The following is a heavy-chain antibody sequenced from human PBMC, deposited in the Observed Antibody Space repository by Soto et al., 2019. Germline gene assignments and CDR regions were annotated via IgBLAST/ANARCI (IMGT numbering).Heavy chain of an antibody. D-gene: IGHD5-12*01. CDR3: ASGSGYDSGWWSDYYYYGMDV. Sequence: GGSLRLSCAASGFTFSSYSMNWVRQAPGKGLEWVSSISSSSSYIYYADSVKGRFTISRDNAKNSLYMKMNSLRAEDTAVYYFASGSGYDSGWWSDYYYYGMDVWGQGTTVTVSS. V-gene: IGHV3-21*01. CDR2: ISSSSSYI. CDR1: GFTFSSYS. J-gene: IGHJ6*02.